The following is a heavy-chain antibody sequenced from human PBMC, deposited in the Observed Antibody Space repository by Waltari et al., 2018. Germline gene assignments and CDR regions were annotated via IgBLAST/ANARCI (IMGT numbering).Heavy chain of an antibody. CDR2: IKQDGNEK. V-gene: IGHV3-7*01. D-gene: IGHD3-16*02. CDR1: GFSFGRYC. CDR3: ARLKDMGSIVSVEFYFDY. Sequence: EVQLVESGGDLVQPGGSLRLSCAASGFSFGRYCMTWVRQAPGKGLEWVADIKQDGNEKYYVDSVKGRFTISRDNAQKSLYLEMNSLRAEDTAVYYCARLKDMGSIVSVEFYFDYWGQGTLVTVSS. J-gene: IGHJ4*02.